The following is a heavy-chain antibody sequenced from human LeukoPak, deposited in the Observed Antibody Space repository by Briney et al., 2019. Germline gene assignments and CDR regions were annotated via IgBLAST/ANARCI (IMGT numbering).Heavy chain of an antibody. CDR1: GGSISSYY. CDR3: ARAGGWFDAFDI. D-gene: IGHD3-10*01. Sequence: SETLSLTCTVSGGSISSYYWSWIRQPPGQGLEWIGYIYYRGSTNYNPSLKSRVTISVDTSKNQFSLKLSSVTAADTAVYYCARAGGWFDAFDIWGQGTMVTVSS. CDR2: IYYRGST. J-gene: IGHJ3*02. V-gene: IGHV4-59*01.